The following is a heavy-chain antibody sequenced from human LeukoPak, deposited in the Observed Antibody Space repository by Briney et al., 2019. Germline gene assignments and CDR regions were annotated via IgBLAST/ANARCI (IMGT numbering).Heavy chain of an antibody. Sequence: GGSLRLSCVASGFTFSNYWMHWVRQAPEKGLMWVSKINSDGSGPDYADSVKGRFTISRDNAKNALYLQMNSLRAEDTAVYYCARDVYGLGDYWGQGTLVTVSS. J-gene: IGHJ4*02. CDR1: GFTFSNYW. CDR3: ARDVYGLGDY. V-gene: IGHV3-74*01. D-gene: IGHD1-14*01. CDR2: INSDGSGP.